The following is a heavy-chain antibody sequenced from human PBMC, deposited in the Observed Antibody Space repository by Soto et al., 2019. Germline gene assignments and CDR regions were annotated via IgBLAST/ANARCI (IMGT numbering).Heavy chain of an antibody. CDR2: IDTSGST. CDR3: ARGGHDFWSGPFAY. D-gene: IGHD3-3*01. V-gene: IGHV4-4*07. Sequence: SETLCLTCTVSGGYIITYYGNWIRQPAGKGLEWIGRIDTSGSTNYNPSLKSRVTMSVDTSENQFSLKLSSVTAADTAVYYCARGGHDFWSGPFAYWGQGSLVTVFS. CDR1: GGYIITYY. J-gene: IGHJ4*02.